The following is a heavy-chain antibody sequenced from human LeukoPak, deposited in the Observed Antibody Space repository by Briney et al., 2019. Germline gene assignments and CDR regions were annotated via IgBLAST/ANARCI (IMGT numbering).Heavy chain of an antibody. CDR2: INHSGST. CDR1: GGSFSGYY. V-gene: IGHV4-34*01. J-gene: IGHJ4*02. Sequence: PSETLSLTCAVYGGSFSGYYWSWIRQPPGKGLEWIGEINHSGSTNYNPSLKSRVTISVDTSKNQSSLKLSSVTAADTAVYYCASTLAAAKDYWGQGTLVTVSS. D-gene: IGHD6-13*01. CDR3: ASTLAAAKDY.